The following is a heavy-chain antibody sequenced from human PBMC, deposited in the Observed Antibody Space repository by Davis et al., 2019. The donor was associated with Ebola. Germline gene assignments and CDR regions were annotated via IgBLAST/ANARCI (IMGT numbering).Heavy chain of an antibody. V-gene: IGHV3-33*05. CDR1: GFTFSSYG. J-gene: IGHJ6*04. CDR3: AKSGLSFGVVKYHYGMDV. D-gene: IGHD3-3*01. Sequence: GESLKISCAASGFTFSSYGMHWVRPAPGKGLEWVAIISYDGIKTYYADSVKGRFTISRDNSKKTLYLQMNSLRAEDTAVYYCAKSGLSFGVVKYHYGMDVWGKGTTVTVSS. CDR2: ISYDGIKT.